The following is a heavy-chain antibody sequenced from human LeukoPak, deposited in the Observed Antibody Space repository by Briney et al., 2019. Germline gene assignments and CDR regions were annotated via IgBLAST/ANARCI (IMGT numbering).Heavy chain of an antibody. CDR1: GGSISSSNW. CDR2: IYHVGST. Sequence: SSETLSLTCAVSGGSISSSNWWSWVRQPPGKGLEWIGEIYHVGSTNYNPSLKSRVTISVDKSKNEFSLKLSSVTAADTAVYYCAREFRGSYLGVWGQGTLVTVSS. V-gene: IGHV4-4*02. J-gene: IGHJ4*02. CDR3: AREFRGSYLGV. D-gene: IGHD1-26*01.